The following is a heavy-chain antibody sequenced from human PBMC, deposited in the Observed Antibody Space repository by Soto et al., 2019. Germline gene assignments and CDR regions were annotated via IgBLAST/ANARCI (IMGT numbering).Heavy chain of an antibody. J-gene: IGHJ6*02. CDR3: ARDGRGYYGSGRPGGMDV. D-gene: IGHD3-10*01. CDR1: GFILSSYS. CDR2: VSTSSSTI. Sequence: GGSLRLSCAASGFILSSYSMNWVRQAPGKGLEWISYVSTSSSTIYYADSVKGRFTISRDNAKNSLYLQMHSLRDEDTALYYCARDGRGYYGSGRPGGMDVWGQGTTVTVSS. V-gene: IGHV3-48*02.